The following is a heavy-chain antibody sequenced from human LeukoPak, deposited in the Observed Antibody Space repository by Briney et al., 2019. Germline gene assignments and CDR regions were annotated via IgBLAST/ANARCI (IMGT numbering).Heavy chain of an antibody. CDR1: GFTFSSYG. CDR2: IWYDGSNK. Sequence: PGRSLRLXCAAPGFTFSSYGMHWVRQAPGKGLEWVAVIWYDGSNKYYADSVKGRFTISRDNSKNTLYLQMNSLRAEDTAVYYCAKDFFPLSSGWYFGYFQHWGQGTLVTVSS. CDR3: AKDFFPLSSGWYFGYFQH. J-gene: IGHJ1*01. D-gene: IGHD6-19*01. V-gene: IGHV3-33*06.